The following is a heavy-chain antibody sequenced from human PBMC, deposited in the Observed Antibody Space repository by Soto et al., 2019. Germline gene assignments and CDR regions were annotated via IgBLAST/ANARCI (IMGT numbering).Heavy chain of an antibody. Sequence: SETLSLTCTVSGGSISSYYWRWSRQPPGKGLEWIGFIYNSGSTNYNPSLKSRVTISMDTSRNQFSLILSSVTAADTAVYYCARAPYGSGTKPYYFDYWGQGTLVTVS. V-gene: IGHV4-59*01. CDR3: ARAPYGSGTKPYYFDY. CDR2: IYNSGST. D-gene: IGHD3-10*01. CDR1: GGSISSYY. J-gene: IGHJ4*02.